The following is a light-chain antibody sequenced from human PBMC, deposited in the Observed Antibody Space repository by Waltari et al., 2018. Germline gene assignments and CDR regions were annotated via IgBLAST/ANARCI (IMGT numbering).Light chain of an antibody. CDR1: LTPNR. CDR2: YDK. Sequence: SSVLTQPAPVSVAPGRTATMTCAGALTPNRVSWYQQNSGQAPVVVVFYDKGRPSGIPERFSGSKFRNTATLTISRVEAGDEADYYCQVWDTSRELAIFGGGTRVTVL. J-gene: IGLJ2*01. V-gene: IGLV3-21*02. CDR3: QVWDTSRELAI.